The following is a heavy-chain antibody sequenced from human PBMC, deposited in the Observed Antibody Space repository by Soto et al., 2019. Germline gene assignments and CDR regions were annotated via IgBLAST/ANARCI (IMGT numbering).Heavy chain of an antibody. Sequence: GGSLRLSCAASGFTFSNAWMSWVRQAPGKGLEWVGRIKSKTDGGTTDYAAPVKGRFTISRDDSKNTLYLQMNSLKTEDTAVYYCTTERWLTWDLDIWGQGTMVTVSS. D-gene: IGHD6-19*01. J-gene: IGHJ3*02. V-gene: IGHV3-15*01. CDR3: TTERWLTWDLDI. CDR2: IKSKTDGGTT. CDR1: GFTFSNAW.